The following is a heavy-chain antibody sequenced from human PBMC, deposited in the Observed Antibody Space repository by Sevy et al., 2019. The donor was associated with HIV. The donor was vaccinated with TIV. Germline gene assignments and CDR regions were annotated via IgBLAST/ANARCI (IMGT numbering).Heavy chain of an antibody. J-gene: IGHJ5*02. CDR2: IYHSGST. Sequence: SETLSLTCGVSGGSISSSNWWHWVRQPPGKGLEWIGEIYHSGSTNCNPSLKSRVTISVDNSKNQFSLKLNSVTAADTAVYYCSRGFDTPRGFDPWGQGTLVTVSS. D-gene: IGHD3-10*01. CDR3: SRGFDTPRGFDP. CDR1: GGSISSSNW. V-gene: IGHV4-4*02.